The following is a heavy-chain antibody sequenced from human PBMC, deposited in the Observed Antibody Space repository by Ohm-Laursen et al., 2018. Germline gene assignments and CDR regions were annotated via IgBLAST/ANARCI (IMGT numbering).Heavy chain of an antibody. CDR1: GESFSGYY. V-gene: IGHV4-39*01. CDR3: ARQGDILTGYQFDY. Sequence: SDTLSLTCAVYGESFSGYYWGWIRQPPGKGLEWIGSIYYSGNTYYNPSLKSRVTISVDTSKNQFSLKLSSVTAADTAVYYCARQGDILTGYQFDYWGQGTLVTVSS. D-gene: IGHD3-9*01. CDR2: IYYSGNT. J-gene: IGHJ4*02.